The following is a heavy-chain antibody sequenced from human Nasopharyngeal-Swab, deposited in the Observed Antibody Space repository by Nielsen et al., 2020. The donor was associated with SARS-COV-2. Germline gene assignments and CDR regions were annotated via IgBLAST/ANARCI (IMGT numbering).Heavy chain of an antibody. J-gene: IGHJ4*02. CDR2: IYPGDSDT. D-gene: IGHD5-12*01. Sequence: KVSCKGSGYSFTSYWIGWVRQMPGKGLEWMGIIYPGDSDTRYSPFFQGQVTISTDKSISTAYLQWSSLKASDTAMYYCARQEYSGYDHHYFDYWGQGTLVTVSS. CDR1: GYSFTSYW. CDR3: ARQEYSGYDHHYFDY. V-gene: IGHV5-51*01.